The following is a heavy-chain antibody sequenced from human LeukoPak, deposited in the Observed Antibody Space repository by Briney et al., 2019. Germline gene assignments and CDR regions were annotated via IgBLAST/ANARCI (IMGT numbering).Heavy chain of an antibody. D-gene: IGHD6-19*01. Sequence: SETLSLTCAVYGGSFSGYYWSWIRQPPGKGLEWIGEINHSGSTNYNPSLKSRVTISVNTSKNQFSLKLSSVTAADTAVYYCASALRSGWQGLFDYWGQGTLVTVSS. CDR3: ASALRSGWQGLFDY. J-gene: IGHJ4*02. CDR1: GGSFSGYY. CDR2: INHSGST. V-gene: IGHV4-34*01.